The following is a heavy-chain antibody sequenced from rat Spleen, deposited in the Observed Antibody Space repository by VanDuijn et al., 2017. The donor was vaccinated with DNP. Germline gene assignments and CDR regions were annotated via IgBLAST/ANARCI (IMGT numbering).Heavy chain of an antibody. Sequence: EVQLVESGGGLVQPGRSLKLSCAASGFTFSDYGMAWVFQAPTKGLEWVASISYDGGTTYYRDSVKGRFTISRDNAKSTLYLQMESLRSEDTATYYCAKNKYGGYQPYAMDVWGQGTSVTVSS. V-gene: IGHV5-20*01. CDR2: ISYDGGTT. D-gene: IGHD1-11*01. CDR3: AKNKYGGYQPYAMDV. CDR1: GFTFSDYG. J-gene: IGHJ4*01.